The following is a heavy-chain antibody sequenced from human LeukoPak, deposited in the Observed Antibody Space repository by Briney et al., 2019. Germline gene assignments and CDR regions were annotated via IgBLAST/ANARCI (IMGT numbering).Heavy chain of an antibody. CDR2: IYLSGKT. CDR3: ARDRRAISSRYYYYMDV. J-gene: IGHJ6*03. V-gene: IGHV4-38-2*02. Sequence: SETLSLTCTVSGYSISSGYNWGWIRQPPGKGLEWIGSIYLSGKTYYNPSLKSRVTMSVDTSKNQFSLNLSSVTAADTAVYYCARDRRAISSRYYYYMDVWGKGTTVTVSS. CDR1: GYSISSGYN. D-gene: IGHD6-6*01.